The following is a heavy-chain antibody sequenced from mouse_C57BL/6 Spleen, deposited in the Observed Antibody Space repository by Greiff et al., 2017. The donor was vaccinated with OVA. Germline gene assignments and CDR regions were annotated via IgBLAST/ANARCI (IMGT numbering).Heavy chain of an antibody. J-gene: IGHJ3*01. Sequence: EVKLMESGGGLVKPGGSLKLSCAASGFTFSDYGMPWVRQAPEKGLEWVAYISSGSSTIYYADTVKGRLTISSDNATNTLFLQMTSLRSEDRAIYYCANAYWGQGTLVTVSA. CDR2: ISSGSSTI. V-gene: IGHV5-17*01. CDR3: ANAY. CDR1: GFTFSDYG.